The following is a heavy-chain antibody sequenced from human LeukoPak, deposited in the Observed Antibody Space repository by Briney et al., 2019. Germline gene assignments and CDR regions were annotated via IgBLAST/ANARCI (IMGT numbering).Heavy chain of an antibody. CDR3: ARATDSSGSALY. J-gene: IGHJ4*02. CDR2: ISAYNGNT. V-gene: IGHV1-18*01. Sequence: ASVKVSCKASGGTFSRYAISWVRQAPGQGLEWMGWISAYNGNTNYAQKLQGRVTMTTDTSTSTAYMELRSLRSDDTAVYYCARATDSSGSALYWGQGTLVTVSS. CDR1: GGTFSRYA. D-gene: IGHD3-22*01.